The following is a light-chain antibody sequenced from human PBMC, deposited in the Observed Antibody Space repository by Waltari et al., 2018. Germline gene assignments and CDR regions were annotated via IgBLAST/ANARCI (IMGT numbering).Light chain of an antibody. CDR3: QQYYTSPYT. CDR1: QTVLYSSNNNNY. CDR2: WAS. J-gene: IGKJ2*01. V-gene: IGKV4-1*01. Sequence: DIVMTQSPDSLAVSLGERATINCKSSQTVLYSSNNNNYLAWCQQKPGQPPKLGIHWASTRESGVPDRVSASGSGTDFNFTISSLQAEDVAVYYCQQYYTSPYTFAQGTKLEI.